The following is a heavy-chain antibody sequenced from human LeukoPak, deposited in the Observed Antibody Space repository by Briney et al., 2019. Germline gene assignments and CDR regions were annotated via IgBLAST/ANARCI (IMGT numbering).Heavy chain of an antibody. CDR2: VGGGGATT. V-gene: IGHV3-23*01. Sequence: PGGSLRLSCAASGFSVSSNYMTWVRQAPGKGLEWVSAVGGGGATTCYADSVKGRFTISRDNSKNTLYLQMNALRAEDTAVYYCAKAGPYYFDYWGQGILVTVSS. J-gene: IGHJ4*02. CDR1: GFSVSSNY. CDR3: AKAGPYYFDY.